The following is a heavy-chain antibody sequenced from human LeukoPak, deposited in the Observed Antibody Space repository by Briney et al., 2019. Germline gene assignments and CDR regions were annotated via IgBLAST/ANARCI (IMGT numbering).Heavy chain of an antibody. CDR1: GFTFSSNW. CDR3: ARGGQGAVDY. CDR2: VNTGGSAT. D-gene: IGHD3-16*01. J-gene: IGHJ4*02. V-gene: IGHV3-74*01. Sequence: PGGSLRLSCAASGFTFSSNWMHWVRQAPGKGLVWVSYVNTGGSATTYADSVKGRFTFSRDNAKNTLYLQMNSLRAEDTAVYYCARGGQGAVDYWGQGTLVTVSS.